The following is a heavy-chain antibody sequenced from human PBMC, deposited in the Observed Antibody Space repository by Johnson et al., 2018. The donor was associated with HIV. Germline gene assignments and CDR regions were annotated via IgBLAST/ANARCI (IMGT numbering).Heavy chain of an antibody. J-gene: IGHJ3*02. CDR1: GFTFDDYA. CDR2: ISWNSGSI. V-gene: IGHV3-9*01. Sequence: VQLAESGGGLVQPGRSLRLSCAASGFTFDDYAMHWVRQAPGKGLEWVSGISWNSGSIGYADSVKGRFTISRDNAKNSLYLQMNSLRAEDTAVYYCARDITPHKEGDAFDIWGQGTMVTVSS. CDR3: ARDITPHKEGDAFDI.